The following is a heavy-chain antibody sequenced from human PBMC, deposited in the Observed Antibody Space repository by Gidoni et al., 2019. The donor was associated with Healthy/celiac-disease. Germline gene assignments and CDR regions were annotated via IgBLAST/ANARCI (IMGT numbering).Heavy chain of an antibody. Sequence: QVQLQQFVAGLLKPSETLSLTCAVYGGSFSGYYWSWIRQPPGKGLEWIGESNHSGSTNYNPSLKRRVTISVDTSKNQFSLKRSSVTAADTAVYYCARGGGYWGQGTLVTVSS. V-gene: IGHV4-34*01. J-gene: IGHJ4*02. CDR1: GGSFSGYY. CDR3: ARGGGY. CDR2: SNHSGST.